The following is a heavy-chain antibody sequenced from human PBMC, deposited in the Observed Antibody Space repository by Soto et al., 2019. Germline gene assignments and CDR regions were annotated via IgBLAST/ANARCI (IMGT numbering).Heavy chain of an antibody. D-gene: IGHD6-6*01. CDR2: ISSSSSYI. CDR1: GFTFSSYS. V-gene: IGHV3-21*01. CDR3: ARDCDDVTLAAPNRYSGLDV. J-gene: IGHJ6*02. Sequence: EVQLVESGGGLVKPGGSLRLSCAASGFTFSSYSMNWVRQAPGKGLEWVSSISSSSSYIYYADSVKGRFTISRDNDKYSRYLQMNSLRAEDTAVYYCARDCDDVTLAAPNRYSGLDVWGQGTTVTVSS.